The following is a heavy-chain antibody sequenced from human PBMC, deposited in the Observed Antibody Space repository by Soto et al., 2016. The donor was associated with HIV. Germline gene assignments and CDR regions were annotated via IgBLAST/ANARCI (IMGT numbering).Heavy chain of an antibody. Sequence: EVQLVESGGGLVQPGGSLRLSCAASGFTFSSYNMNWVRQAPGKGLEWVSYISSSSSTIYYADSVKGRFTISRDNAKNSLYLQMNSLRAEDTAVYYCARDLRKMARYDMLTGYYSLPLYFDYWGQGTLVTVS. J-gene: IGHJ4*02. D-gene: IGHD3-9*01. CDR3: ARDLRKMARYDMLTGYYSLPLYFDY. V-gene: IGHV3-48*04. CDR1: GFTFSSYN. CDR2: ISSSSSTI.